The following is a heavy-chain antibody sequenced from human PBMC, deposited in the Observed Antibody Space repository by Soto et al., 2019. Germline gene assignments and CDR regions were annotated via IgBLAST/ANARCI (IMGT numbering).Heavy chain of an antibody. D-gene: IGHD2-2*01. CDR2: INPNSGGT. CDR1: GYTFTGYY. J-gene: IGHJ5*02. V-gene: IGHV1-2*04. CDR3: ARGGYAPGVLFANWFDP. Sequence: QVQLVQSGAEVKKPGASVKVSCKASGYTFTGYYMHWVRQAPGQGLEWMGWINPNSGGTNYAQKLQGWVTMTRDTSFGTAYMEGSRRRSDDTAVYSCARGGYAPGVLFANWFDPWGQGTLVTVSS.